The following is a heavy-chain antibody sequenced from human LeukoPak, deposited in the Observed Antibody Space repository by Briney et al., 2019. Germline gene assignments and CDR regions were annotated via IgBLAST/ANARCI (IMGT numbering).Heavy chain of an antibody. CDR2: IRIDGSST. D-gene: IGHD1-26*01. CDR1: GFTFSAAG. Sequence: GGSLRLSCVASGFTFSAAGMHWVRQAPGKGLGWVAFIRIDGSSTYYADSVKGRFTISRDNSESKLFLQMNSLRAEDSAVYFCAKDRVGPKHYLDVWGTGTTVTISS. V-gene: IGHV3-30*02. CDR3: AKDRVGPKHYLDV. J-gene: IGHJ6*04.